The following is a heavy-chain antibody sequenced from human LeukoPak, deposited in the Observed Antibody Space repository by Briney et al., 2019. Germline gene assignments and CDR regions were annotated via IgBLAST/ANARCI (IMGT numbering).Heavy chain of an antibody. Sequence: MPSETLSLTCTVSGGSISGYYWSWIRQPPGKGLEWIGYIYYSGSTNYNPSLKSRVTISVDTSKNQFSLKLSSVTAADTAVYYCARESGSYQYYFDYWGQGTLVTVSS. V-gene: IGHV4-59*01. CDR2: IYYSGST. CDR1: GGSISGYY. J-gene: IGHJ4*02. D-gene: IGHD1-26*01. CDR3: ARESGSYQYYFDY.